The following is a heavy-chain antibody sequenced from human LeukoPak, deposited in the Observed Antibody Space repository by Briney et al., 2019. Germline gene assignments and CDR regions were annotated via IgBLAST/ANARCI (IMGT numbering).Heavy chain of an antibody. D-gene: IGHD3-10*02. CDR3: ARGRSQMLPPDEYFQH. CDR2: IIPILGIA. V-gene: IGHV1-69*04. Sequence: GASVKVSCKASGYTFTSYAISWVRQAPGQGLEWMGRIIPILGIANYAQKFQGRVTITADKSTSTAYMELSSLRSEDTAVYYCARGRSQMLPPDEYFQHWGQGTLVTVSS. J-gene: IGHJ1*01. CDR1: GYTFTSYA.